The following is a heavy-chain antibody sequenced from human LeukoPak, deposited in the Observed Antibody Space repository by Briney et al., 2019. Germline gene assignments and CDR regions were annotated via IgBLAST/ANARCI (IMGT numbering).Heavy chain of an antibody. V-gene: IGHV3-49*04. Sequence: GGSLRLSCTASGFTFGDYAMSWVRQAPGKGLEWVGFIRSKAYGGTTEYAASVKGRFTISRDDSKSIAYLQMNSLKTEDTAVYYCTRNPDIVVVVAAPLPDYWGQGTLVTVSS. CDR3: TRNPDIVVVVAAPLPDY. CDR2: IRSKAYGGTT. J-gene: IGHJ4*02. D-gene: IGHD2-15*01. CDR1: GFTFGDYA.